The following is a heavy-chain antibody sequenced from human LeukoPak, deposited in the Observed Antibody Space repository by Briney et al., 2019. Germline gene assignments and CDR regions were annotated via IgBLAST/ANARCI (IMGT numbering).Heavy chain of an antibody. Sequence: SVKVSCKASGGTFSSYAISWVRQAPGQRLEWMGGIIPIFGTANYAQKFQGRVTITTDESTSTAYMELSSLRSEDTAVYYCARSNSSYFDPWGQGTLVTVSS. D-gene: IGHD6-13*01. V-gene: IGHV1-69*05. CDR2: IIPIFGTA. CDR3: ARSNSSYFDP. CDR1: GGTFSSYA. J-gene: IGHJ5*02.